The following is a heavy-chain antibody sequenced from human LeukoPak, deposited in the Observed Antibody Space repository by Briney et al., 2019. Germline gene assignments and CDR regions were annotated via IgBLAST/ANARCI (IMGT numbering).Heavy chain of an antibody. CDR2: IYYSGST. CDR1: GGSISSYY. V-gene: IGHV4-59*01. CDR3: AREDRGTSGGKGYDY. Sequence: SETLSLTCTVSGGSISSYYWSWIRQPPGEGLEWIGYIYYSGSTNYNPSLKSRVTISVDTSKNQFSLKLSSVTAADTAVYYCAREDRGTSGGKGYDYWGQGTLVTVSS. J-gene: IGHJ4*02. D-gene: IGHD4-23*01.